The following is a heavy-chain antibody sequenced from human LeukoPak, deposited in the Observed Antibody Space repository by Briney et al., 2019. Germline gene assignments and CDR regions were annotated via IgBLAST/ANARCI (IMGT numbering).Heavy chain of an antibody. J-gene: IGHJ5*02. Sequence: SETLSLTCTVSGVSISSSNSYWGWIRQPPGKGLEWIGSIYYSGSTYYNPSLKSRVTISVDTSKNQFSLKLSSVTAADTAVYYCARVGVPGWFDPWGQGTLVTVSS. CDR2: IYYSGST. V-gene: IGHV4-39*07. CDR3: ARVGVPGWFDP. D-gene: IGHD3-16*01. CDR1: GVSISSSNSY.